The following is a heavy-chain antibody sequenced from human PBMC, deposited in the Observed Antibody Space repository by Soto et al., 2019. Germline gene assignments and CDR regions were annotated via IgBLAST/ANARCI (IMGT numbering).Heavy chain of an antibody. D-gene: IGHD3-10*01. CDR1: GYTFTSSG. Sequence: GASVKVSCKASGYTFTSSGISWVRQAPGQGREGMGWTSADNGNTNYAQKLQGRVTMTTDTSTSTADMELRSLRSDDTAVYYCARFGYYYGSGSYHRGNYYSYGMDVWGQGTTVTVS. J-gene: IGHJ6*02. CDR2: TSADNGNT. CDR3: ARFGYYYGSGSYHRGNYYSYGMDV. V-gene: IGHV1-18*01.